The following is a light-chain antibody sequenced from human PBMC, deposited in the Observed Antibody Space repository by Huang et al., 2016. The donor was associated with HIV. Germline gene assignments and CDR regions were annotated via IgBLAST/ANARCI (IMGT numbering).Light chain of an antibody. CDR3: QQCYSTPYT. V-gene: IGKV4-1*01. Sequence: DIVMTQSPDSLAVSLGERATINCKSGQSVLYSSNNKNYLAWYQQKPGQPPKLLIYWASTRESGVPDRFSGSGSGTDFTLSISSLQAADVAIYYCQQCYSTPYTFGQGTKLEI. CDR1: QSVLYSSNNKNY. CDR2: WAS. J-gene: IGKJ2*01.